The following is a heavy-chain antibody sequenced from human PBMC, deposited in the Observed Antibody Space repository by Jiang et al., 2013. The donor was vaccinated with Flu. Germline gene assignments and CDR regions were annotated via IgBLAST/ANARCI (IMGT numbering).Heavy chain of an antibody. V-gene: IGHV4-30-4*01. J-gene: IGHJ3*02. CDR1: GGSFSSGDYY. Sequence: SGSGLVKPSQTLSLTCNVSGGSFSSGDYYWNWIRQSPGKGLEWIAYIYYTGNTYYNPSLKSRLIISLDTSKNQFSLKLTSVTAADTAVYFCVAGFYDFYVFDIWGHGTMVTVSS. CDR3: VAGFYDFYVFDI. D-gene: IGHD3-3*01. CDR2: IYYTGNT.